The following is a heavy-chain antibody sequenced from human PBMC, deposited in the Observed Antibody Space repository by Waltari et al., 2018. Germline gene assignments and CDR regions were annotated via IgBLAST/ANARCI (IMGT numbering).Heavy chain of an antibody. J-gene: IGHJ6*02. CDR1: GYTFTGYY. V-gene: IGHV1-2*02. D-gene: IGHD4-4*01. CDR2: INPNSGGT. CDR3: ARSSPVNYPRYYYYGMDV. Sequence: QVQLVQSGAEVKKPGASVKVSCKASGYTFTGYYMHWVRQAPGQGLEWMGWINPNSGGTNYAQKFQGRVTMTRDTSISTAYMELSRLRSDDTAVYYCARSSPVNYPRYYYYGMDVWGQGTTVTVSS.